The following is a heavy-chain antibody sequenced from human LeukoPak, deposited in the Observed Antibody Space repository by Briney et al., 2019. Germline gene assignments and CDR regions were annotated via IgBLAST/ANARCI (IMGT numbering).Heavy chain of an antibody. Sequence: GGSLRLSCAASGFTFSSYWMHWVRQAPGKGLVWVSRINSDGSSTSYADSVKGRFTISRDNAKNSLYLQMNSLRAEDTAVYYCARLRRQRWLVHQNWFDPWGQGTLVTVSS. D-gene: IGHD6-19*01. CDR2: INSDGSST. J-gene: IGHJ5*02. CDR3: ARLRRQRWLVHQNWFDP. V-gene: IGHV3-74*01. CDR1: GFTFSSYW.